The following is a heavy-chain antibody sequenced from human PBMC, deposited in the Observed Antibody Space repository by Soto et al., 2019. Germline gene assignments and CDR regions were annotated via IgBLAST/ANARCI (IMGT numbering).Heavy chain of an antibody. CDR1: GFTFRNYA. D-gene: IGHD3-22*01. CDR2: ISYDGSNK. J-gene: IGHJ4*02. Sequence: GGSLRLSCVASGFTFRNYAMHWVRQAPGKGLEWVAVISYDGSNKYHADSVKGRFSISRDNSKSTLYLQMDSLRAEDRAIYYCARDLLFYYDSHNYYRLDYWGQGTLVTVSS. CDR3: ARDLLFYYDSHNYYRLDY. V-gene: IGHV3-30-3*01.